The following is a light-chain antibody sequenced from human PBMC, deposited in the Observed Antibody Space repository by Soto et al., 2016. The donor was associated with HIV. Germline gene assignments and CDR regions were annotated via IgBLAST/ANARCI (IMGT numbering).Light chain of an antibody. Sequence: SYVLTQPPSLSVAPRKTARITCGGNNVGSKSVQWYQQKPGQAPILVLYDDSDRSSGIPERFSGSNSGNTATLSISRVEAGDEADYYCQVWDAGTDLVVFGGGTKLTVL. V-gene: IGLV3-21*03. CDR3: QVWDAGTDLVV. CDR1: NVGSKS. CDR2: DDS. J-gene: IGLJ2*01.